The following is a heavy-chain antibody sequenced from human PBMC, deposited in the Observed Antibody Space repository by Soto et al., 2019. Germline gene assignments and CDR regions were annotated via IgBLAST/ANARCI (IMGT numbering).Heavy chain of an antibody. Sequence: GASVKVSCKASGGTFSSYAISWVLQAPGQGLEWMGGIIPIFGTANYAQKFQGRVTITADESTSTAYMELSSLRSEDTAVYYCARDDYDFWSGYHGEDYYYGMDVWGQGTTVTVSS. J-gene: IGHJ6*02. D-gene: IGHD3-3*01. CDR1: GGTFSSYA. CDR3: ARDDYDFWSGYHGEDYYYGMDV. V-gene: IGHV1-69*13. CDR2: IIPIFGTA.